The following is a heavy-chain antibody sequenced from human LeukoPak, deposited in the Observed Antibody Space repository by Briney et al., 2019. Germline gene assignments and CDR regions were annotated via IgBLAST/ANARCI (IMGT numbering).Heavy chain of an antibody. CDR1: GFTFNRFN. CDR3: AKGGDYGDYQGN. J-gene: IGHJ4*02. V-gene: IGHV3-48*01. Sequence: PGGSLRLSCAVSGFTFNRFNMNWVRQAPGKGLEWISYIKSSGDSIYYAASVRGRFTISRDNVKNLLYLQMNSLRAEDTAVYYCAKGGDYGDYQGNWGQGTLVTVSS. CDR2: IKSSGDSI. D-gene: IGHD4-17*01.